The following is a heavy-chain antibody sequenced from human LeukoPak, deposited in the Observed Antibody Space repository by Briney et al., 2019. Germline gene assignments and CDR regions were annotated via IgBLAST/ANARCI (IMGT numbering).Heavy chain of an antibody. V-gene: IGHV4-38-2*02. Sequence: SETLSLTCTVSGYSISSGYYWGWIRQPPGKGLEWIGSIYHSGSTYYNPSLKSRVTISVDTSKNQFSLKLSSVTAADTAVYYCARDDYKNAFDIWGQGTMVTVSS. CDR2: IYHSGST. D-gene: IGHD4/OR15-4a*01. CDR3: ARDDYKNAFDI. CDR1: GYSISSGYY. J-gene: IGHJ3*02.